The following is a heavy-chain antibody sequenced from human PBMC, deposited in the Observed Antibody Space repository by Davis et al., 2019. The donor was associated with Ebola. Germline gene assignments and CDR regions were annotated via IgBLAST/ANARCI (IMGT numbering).Heavy chain of an antibody. D-gene: IGHD1-1*01. CDR2: ISSDGSST. V-gene: IGHV3-74*01. Sequence: GESLKISCAASGLTFSAYGMHWVRQAPGKGLVWVSRISSDGSSTNYADSVKGRFTISRDNARNTLFLQMDGLGVEDTAVYYCARDHPEGKVLNYWGQGTLVTVSS. CDR3: ARDHPEGKVLNY. CDR1: GLTFSAYG. J-gene: IGHJ4*02.